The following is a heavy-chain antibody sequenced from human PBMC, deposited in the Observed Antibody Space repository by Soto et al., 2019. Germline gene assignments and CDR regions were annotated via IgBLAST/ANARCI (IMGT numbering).Heavy chain of an antibody. CDR1: GYTFTSYA. Sequence: QVQLVQSGAEVKKPGASVKGSCKASGYTFTSYAMHWVRQAPGQRLEWMGWINAGNGNTKYSQKFQGRVTITRDTSASTAYMELSSVRSEVTAVYYCAREAGAVWFGEQYNWFDPWGQGTLVTVSS. J-gene: IGHJ5*02. CDR2: INAGNGNT. V-gene: IGHV1-3*01. D-gene: IGHD3-10*01. CDR3: AREAGAVWFGEQYNWFDP.